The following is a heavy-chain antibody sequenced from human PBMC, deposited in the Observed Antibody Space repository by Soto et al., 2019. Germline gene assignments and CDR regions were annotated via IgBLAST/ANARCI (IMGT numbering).Heavy chain of an antibody. D-gene: IGHD6-13*01. V-gene: IGHV4-34*01. Sequence: PSETLSLTCTAYGESFNGYYWSWIRQPPGKGLGWIGEIHHSGSTNYNPSLKSRVTFSIDTSKRQFSLKVRSVTAADTAVYYCARGKRGSSWYRGEEKYYYYGMDVWGQGTPVTVSS. J-gene: IGHJ6*02. CDR1: GESFNGYY. CDR3: ARGKRGSSWYRGEEKYYYYGMDV. CDR2: IHHSGST.